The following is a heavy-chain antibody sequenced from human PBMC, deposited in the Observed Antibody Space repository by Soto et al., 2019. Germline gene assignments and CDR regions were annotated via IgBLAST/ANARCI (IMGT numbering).Heavy chain of an antibody. V-gene: IGHV1-69*13. CDR1: GGTFSIYA. CDR2: IIPIFGTA. CDR3: ARTTVKIDYGMDV. D-gene: IGHD4-4*01. J-gene: IGHJ6*02. Sequence: SVKVSCKASGGTFSIYAIIWVRQAPGQGLEWMGGIIPIFGTANYAQKFQGRVTITADESTSTAYMELSSLRSEDTAVYYCARTTVKIDYGMDVWGQGTTVTVSS.